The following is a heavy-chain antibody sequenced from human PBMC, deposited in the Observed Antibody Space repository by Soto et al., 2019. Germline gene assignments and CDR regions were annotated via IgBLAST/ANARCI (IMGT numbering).Heavy chain of an antibody. Sequence: EWMGWISAYNGNTNYAQKLQGRVTMTTDTSTSTAYMELRSLRSDDTAVYYCARVPGYSSSWYPEYYFDYWGQGTLVTVSS. D-gene: IGHD6-13*01. CDR2: ISAYNGNT. V-gene: IGHV1-18*01. J-gene: IGHJ4*02. CDR3: ARVPGYSSSWYPEYYFDY.